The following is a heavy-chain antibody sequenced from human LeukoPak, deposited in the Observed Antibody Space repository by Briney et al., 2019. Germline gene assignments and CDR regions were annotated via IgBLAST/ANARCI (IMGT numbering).Heavy chain of an antibody. J-gene: IGHJ4*02. Sequence: SETLSLTCAVYGGSFSGYYWSWIRQPPGKGLEWIGEINHSGSTNYNPSLKSRVTISVDTSKNQFSLKLSSVTAADTAVYYCGARRWLQFAVPFDYWGQGTLVTVSS. CDR1: GGSFSGYY. CDR2: INHSGST. CDR3: GARRWLQFAVPFDY. D-gene: IGHD5-24*01. V-gene: IGHV4-34*01.